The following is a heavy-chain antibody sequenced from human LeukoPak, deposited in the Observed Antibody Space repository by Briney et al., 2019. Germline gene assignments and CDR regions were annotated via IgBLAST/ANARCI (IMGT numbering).Heavy chain of an antibody. J-gene: IGHJ4*02. Sequence: PGGSLRLSCAVSGFTFSSYAMSWVRQAPGKGLEWVSAISGSGGSTYYADSVKGRFTISRDNSKNTLYLQMNSLRAEDTAVYYCAKDSAARRGYFDYWGQGTLVTVSS. CDR3: AKDSAARRGYFDY. D-gene: IGHD6-6*01. CDR2: ISGSGGST. V-gene: IGHV3-23*01. CDR1: GFTFSSYA.